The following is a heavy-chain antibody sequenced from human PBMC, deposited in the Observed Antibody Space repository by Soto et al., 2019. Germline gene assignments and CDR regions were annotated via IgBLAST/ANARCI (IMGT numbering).Heavy chain of an antibody. D-gene: IGHD6-6*01. Sequence: PSETLSLTCTVSGGSISTISYYWGWIRQPPGKGLEWIGSIYYSGSTYYNPSLQSRVTISVDTSKNQFSLRLSSVTAADTAVYYCAKRGPRPGGYYYGMDVWGQGTTVTVSS. J-gene: IGHJ6*02. V-gene: IGHV4-39*01. CDR3: AKRGPRPGGYYYGMDV. CDR1: GGSISTISYY. CDR2: IYYSGST.